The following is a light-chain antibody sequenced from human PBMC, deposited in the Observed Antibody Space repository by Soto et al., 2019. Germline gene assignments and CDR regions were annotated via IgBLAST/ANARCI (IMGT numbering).Light chain of an antibody. CDR3: QHYGSSTIT. CDR1: QSIITNY. V-gene: IGKV3-20*01. CDR2: GVS. J-gene: IGKJ5*01. Sequence: EIVLTQSPGNLSLSPGERATLSCRASQSIITNYLAWYQQKPGQAPRLLFHGVSSRATGIPDRFSGSGSGTDFTLTISRLEPEDYAVYYCQHYGSSTITFGQETRLEIK.